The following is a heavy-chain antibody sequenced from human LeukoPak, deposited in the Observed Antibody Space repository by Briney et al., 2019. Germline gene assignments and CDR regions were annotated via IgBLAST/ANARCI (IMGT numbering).Heavy chain of an antibody. D-gene: IGHD1-26*01. Sequence: ASVKVSCKASGYTFTSYAMNWARQAPGQGLEWMGWINTNTGNPTYAQGFTGRFVFSLDTSVSTAYLQISSLKAEDTAVYYCARESGGFWKWELAHFDYWGQGTLVTVSS. CDR1: GYTFTSYA. CDR2: INTNTGNP. CDR3: ARESGGFWKWELAHFDY. J-gene: IGHJ4*02. V-gene: IGHV7-4-1*02.